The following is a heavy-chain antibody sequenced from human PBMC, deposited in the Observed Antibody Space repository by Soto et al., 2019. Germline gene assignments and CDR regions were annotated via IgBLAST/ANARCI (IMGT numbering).Heavy chain of an antibody. D-gene: IGHD3-16*01. J-gene: IGHJ5*02. CDR3: ARTGYGNWLDP. CDR2: IDPSDSHT. Sequence: GESLKISCKASGYSFTDYWITWVRQMPGKGLEWMGRIDPSDSHTNHSPSFQGHVTISADKSSSTAYLQWNRLKASDTAMYYCARTGYGNWLDPWGQGTLVTVSS. V-gene: IGHV5-10-1*01. CDR1: GYSFTDYW.